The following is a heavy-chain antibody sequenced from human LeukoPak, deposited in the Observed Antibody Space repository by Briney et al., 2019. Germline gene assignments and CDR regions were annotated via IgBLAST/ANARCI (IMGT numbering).Heavy chain of an antibody. CDR3: ARVWFGESPFRY. V-gene: IGHV1-2*02. CDR2: INPNSGGT. D-gene: IGHD3-10*01. J-gene: IGHJ4*02. Sequence: ASVKVSCKASGYTFTSYGISWVRQAPGQGLEWMGWINPNSGGTNYAQKFQGRVTMTRDTSISTAYMELSRLRSDDTAVYYCARVWFGESPFRYWGQGTLVTVSS. CDR1: GYTFTSYG.